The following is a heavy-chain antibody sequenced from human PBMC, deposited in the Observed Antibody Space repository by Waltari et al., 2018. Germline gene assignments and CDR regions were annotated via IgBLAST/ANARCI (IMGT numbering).Heavy chain of an antibody. D-gene: IGHD1-1*01. V-gene: IGHV3-33*01. Sequence: QVQLVESGGGVVQPGRSLRLSCAASGFTFSSYGMHWVRQAPGKGLEWVAVIGYDGSNKYYADSVKCRFTISRDNSKNTLYLQMNSLRAEDTAVYYCASGLGYMDYWGQGTLVTVSS. CDR1: GFTFSSYG. CDR3: ASGLGYMDY. J-gene: IGHJ4*02. CDR2: IGYDGSNK.